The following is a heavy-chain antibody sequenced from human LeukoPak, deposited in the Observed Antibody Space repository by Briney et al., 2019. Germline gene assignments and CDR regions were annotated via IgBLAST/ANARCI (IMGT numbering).Heavy chain of an antibody. V-gene: IGHV3-23*01. CDR1: GFTFSSFA. J-gene: IGHJ4*02. CDR2: LSPIGTRT. D-gene: IGHD1-1*01. Sequence: GGSLRFSCAASGFTFSSFAMNWVRQAPGKGLEWVSGLSPIGTRTYYAGSVKGRATISRDNSKNTLYLQINRLRAEDTALYFCARASTILQPIDYWGQGTLVTVSS. CDR3: ARASTILQPIDY.